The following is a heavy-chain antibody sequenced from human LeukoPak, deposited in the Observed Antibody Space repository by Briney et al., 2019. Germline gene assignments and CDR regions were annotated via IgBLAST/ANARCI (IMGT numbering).Heavy chain of an antibody. CDR3: ATHSSGWYFDY. Sequence: SQTLSLTCSVSGGSIKSDSYYWSWFRQSAGRGLEWIGRIYISGSTNYNPSLKSRLTISVDMSMNQFSLKLRSVTAADTAVYYCATHSSGWYFDYWGQGTLVTVSS. CDR2: IYISGST. J-gene: IGHJ4*02. CDR1: GGSIKSDSYY. D-gene: IGHD6-19*01. V-gene: IGHV4-61*02.